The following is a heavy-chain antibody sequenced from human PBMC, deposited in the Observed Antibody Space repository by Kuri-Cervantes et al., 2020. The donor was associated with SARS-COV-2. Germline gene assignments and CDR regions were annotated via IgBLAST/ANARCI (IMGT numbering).Heavy chain of an antibody. CDR2: ISSSSSYI. CDR1: GFTFSSYS. CDR3: ARGEYCSSTSCYYYYMDV. Sequence: GESLKISCAASGFTFSSYSMNWVRQAPGKGLEWVSSISSSSSYIYYADSVKGRFTISRDNAKNSLYLQMNSLRAEDTAVYYCARGEYCSSTSCYYYYMDVWGKGTTVTVSS. D-gene: IGHD2-2*01. J-gene: IGHJ6*03. V-gene: IGHV3-21*01.